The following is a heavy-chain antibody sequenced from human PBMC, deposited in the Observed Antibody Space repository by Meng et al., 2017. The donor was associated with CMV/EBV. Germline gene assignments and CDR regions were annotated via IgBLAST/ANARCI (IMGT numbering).Heavy chain of an antibody. V-gene: IGHV3-23*01. CDR1: GFTFSSYA. J-gene: IGHJ6*02. CDR3: AKTTAVDTRSYYYYGMDV. CDR2: ISGCGGST. Sequence: GGSLRLSCAASGFTFSSYAMSWVRQAPGKGLEWVSAISGCGGSTYYADSVKGRFTISRDNSKNTLYLQMNSLRAEDTAVYYCAKTTAVDTRSYYYYGMDVWGQGTTVTVSS. D-gene: IGHD6-13*01.